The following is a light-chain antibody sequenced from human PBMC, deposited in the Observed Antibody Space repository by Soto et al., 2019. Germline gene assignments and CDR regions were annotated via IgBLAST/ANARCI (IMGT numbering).Light chain of an antibody. V-gene: IGLV2-18*02. CDR2: DVT. Sequence: QSVLTQPPSVSGSPGQSVTISCTGTSSDVGSYNRVSWYQQPPGTAPKLMIYDVTKRPSGVPDRISGSKSGNTASLTISGLQAEDEDDYYCCSYAGSYSWVFGGGTKLTVL. CDR1: SSDVGSYNR. CDR3: CSYAGSYSWV. J-gene: IGLJ2*01.